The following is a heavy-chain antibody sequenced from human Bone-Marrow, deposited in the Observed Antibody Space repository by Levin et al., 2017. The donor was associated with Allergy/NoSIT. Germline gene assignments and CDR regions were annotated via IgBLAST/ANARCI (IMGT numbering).Heavy chain of an antibody. CDR3: AREHLPATGGNWFDP. CDR1: GGSISSGGYY. D-gene: IGHD2-15*01. CDR2: IYYSGST. Sequence: SETLSLTCTVSGGSISSGGYYWSWIRQLPGKGLEWIGYIYYSGSTYYNPSLKSRVTISVDTSKNQFSLRLTSVTAAGTAGCYCAREHLPATGGNWFDPWGQGTLVTVSS. V-gene: IGHV4-31*03. J-gene: IGHJ5*02.